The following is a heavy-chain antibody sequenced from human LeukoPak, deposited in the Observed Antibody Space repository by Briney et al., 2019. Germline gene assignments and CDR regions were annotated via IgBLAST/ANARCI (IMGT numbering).Heavy chain of an antibody. CDR3: ARDRGDDFGDPFDI. V-gene: IGHV3-48*04. D-gene: IGHD3-10*01. Sequence: GGSLRLSCAASGFTFSSYSMNWVRQAPGKGLEWVSYISSSSSTIYYADSVKGRFTISRDNPKNSLYLQMNSLRAEDTALYFCARDRGDDFGDPFDIWGQGTMVTVSS. CDR2: ISSSSSTI. CDR1: GFTFSSYS. J-gene: IGHJ3*02.